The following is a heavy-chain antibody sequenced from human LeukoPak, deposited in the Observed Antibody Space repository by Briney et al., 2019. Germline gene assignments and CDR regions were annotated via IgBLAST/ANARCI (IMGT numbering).Heavy chain of an antibody. V-gene: IGHV3-48*04. CDR1: GFIYRRYS. CDR3: ARASLSGGWYPPGDFDY. J-gene: IGHJ4*02. D-gene: IGHD6-19*01. CDR2: ISSSSSTI. Sequence: GGSLSLPRAACGFIYRRYSMNGVRRPPGKGREGVSYISSSSSTIYYADSVKGRFTISRDNAKNSLYLQMNSLRAEDTAVYYCARASLSGGWYPPGDFDYWGQGTLVTVAS.